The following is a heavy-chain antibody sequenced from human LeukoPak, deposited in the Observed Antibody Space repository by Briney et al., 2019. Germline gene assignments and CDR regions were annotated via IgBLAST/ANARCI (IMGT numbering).Heavy chain of an antibody. Sequence: GGSLRLSCAASGFTFSAFAMTWVRQAPGKGLEWVSTITSDGDNTYSADSVKGRITFSRDNSKNTLYLQMNSLRAEDTAVYYCAKDDSGSYYPVGYWGQGTLVTVSS. CDR1: GFTFSAFA. CDR3: AKDDSGSYYPVGY. CDR2: ITSDGDNT. V-gene: IGHV3-23*01. D-gene: IGHD1-26*01. J-gene: IGHJ4*02.